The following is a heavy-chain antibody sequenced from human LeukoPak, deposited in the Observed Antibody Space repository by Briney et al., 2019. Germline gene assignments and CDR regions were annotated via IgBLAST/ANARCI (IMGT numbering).Heavy chain of an antibody. CDR2: ISGSGGST. Sequence: GGSLRLSCAASGFTFSSYAMSWVRQAPGKGLEWVSAISGSGGSTYYADSVKGRFTISRDNSKNTLYLQMNSLRAEDTAVYYCAKDLLSYYGSGSYYNARRSNFDYWGQGTPVTVSS. CDR3: AKDLLSYYGSGSYYNARRSNFDY. V-gene: IGHV3-23*01. J-gene: IGHJ4*02. CDR1: GFTFSSYA. D-gene: IGHD3-10*01.